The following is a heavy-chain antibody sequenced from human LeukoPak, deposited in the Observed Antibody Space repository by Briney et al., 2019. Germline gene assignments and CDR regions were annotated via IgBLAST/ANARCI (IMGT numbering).Heavy chain of an antibody. V-gene: IGHV4-38-2*01. CDR3: ARGRGVAARPRTTMDV. J-gene: IGHJ6*04. D-gene: IGHD6-6*01. CDR1: GYSISTGYH. CDR2: INHSGST. Sequence: KPSETLSLTCAVSGYSISTGYHWGWIRQPPGKGLEWIGEINHSGSTNYNPSLKSRVTISVDTSKNQFSLKLSSVTAADTAVYYCARGRGVAARPRTTMDVWGKGTTVTVSS.